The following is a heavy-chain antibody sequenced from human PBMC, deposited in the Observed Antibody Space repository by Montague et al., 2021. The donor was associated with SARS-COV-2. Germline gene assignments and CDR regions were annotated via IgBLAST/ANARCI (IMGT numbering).Heavy chain of an antibody. J-gene: IGHJ5*02. CDR1: GGPISTGNYY. CDR2: IYTSGRT. D-gene: IGHD6-13*01. V-gene: IGHV4-61*09. CDR3: ARHRSISAAVPNYFDP. Sequence: ALSLTCSVSGGPISTGNYYWSWIRQPAGKRLDWIADIYTSGRTNYNPSVQSRVTQLVDTSKNQCSLGLNSVPAADTVVYYCARHRSISAAVPNYFDPWGQGTLVTVSS.